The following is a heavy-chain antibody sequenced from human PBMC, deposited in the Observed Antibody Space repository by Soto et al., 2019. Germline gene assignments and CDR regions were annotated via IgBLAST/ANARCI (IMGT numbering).Heavy chain of an antibody. CDR2: IYYSGST. V-gene: IGHV4-31*03. CDR1: GGSISSGGYY. CDR3: ARVSSGGWYPYFDY. Sequence: PSETLSLTCTVSGGSISSGGYYWSWIRQHPGKGLEWIGYIYYSGSTYYNPSLKSRVTISVDTSKNQFSLKLSSVTAADTAVYYCARVSSGGWYPYFDYWGQGTLVTVSS. D-gene: IGHD6-19*01. J-gene: IGHJ4*02.